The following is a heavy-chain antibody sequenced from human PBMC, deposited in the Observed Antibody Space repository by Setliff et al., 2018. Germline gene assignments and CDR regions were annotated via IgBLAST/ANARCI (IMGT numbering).Heavy chain of an antibody. CDR2: ISSGSISTT. D-gene: IGHD4-4*01. J-gene: IGHJ4*02. V-gene: IGHV3-48*01. Sequence: PGGSLRLSCAASGFTFSIYSMNWLRQAPGKGLEWVSYISSGSISTTHYADSVGGRFTVSRDNAKNTLYLEMNNLRAEDSAVYYCARRGTTAFDFWGLGTLVTVSS. CDR1: GFTFSIYS. CDR3: ARRGTTAFDF.